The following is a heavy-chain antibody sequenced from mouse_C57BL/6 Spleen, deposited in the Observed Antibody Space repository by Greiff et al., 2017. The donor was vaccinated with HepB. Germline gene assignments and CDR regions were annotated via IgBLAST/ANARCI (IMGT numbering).Heavy chain of an antibody. J-gene: IGHJ2*01. CDR2: IDPSDSYT. CDR3: ARRLRNYFDY. CDR1: GYTFTSYW. V-gene: IGHV1-69*01. Sequence: VQLQQPGAELVMPGASVKLSCKASGYTFTSYWMHWVQQRPGQGLEWIGEIDPSDSYTNYNQKFKGKSTLTVDKSSSTAYMQLSSLTSEDSAVYYCARRLRNYFDYWGQGTTLTVSS.